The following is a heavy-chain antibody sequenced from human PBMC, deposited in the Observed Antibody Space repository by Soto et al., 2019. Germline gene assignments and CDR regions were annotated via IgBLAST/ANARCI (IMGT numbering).Heavy chain of an antibody. CDR3: ARDDIGAPNAFDM. CDR2: IINDGSEK. D-gene: IGHD2-15*01. J-gene: IGHJ3*02. V-gene: IGHV3-30*03. Sequence: GGSLRLSCAVSGLTFSSYAMSWVRQGPGKGLEWVAVIINDGSEKNHADSVKDRFTISRDNSKNTLYLQMDSLRAGDTALYYCARDDIGAPNAFDMWGQGTMVTVSS. CDR1: GLTFSSYA.